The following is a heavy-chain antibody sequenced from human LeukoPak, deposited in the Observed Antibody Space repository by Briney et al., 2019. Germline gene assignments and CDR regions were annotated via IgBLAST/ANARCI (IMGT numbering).Heavy chain of an antibody. CDR3: ARVAPPGYSYGFVYYFDY. CDR1: GGTFSSYA. Sequence: SVKVSCKASGGTFSSYAISWVRQAPGQGLEWIGGIIPIFGTANYAQKFQGRVTITAGESTSTAYMELSSLRSEDTAVYYCARVAPPGYSYGFVYYFDYWGQGTLVTVSS. CDR2: IIPIFGTA. V-gene: IGHV1-69*13. J-gene: IGHJ4*02. D-gene: IGHD5-18*01.